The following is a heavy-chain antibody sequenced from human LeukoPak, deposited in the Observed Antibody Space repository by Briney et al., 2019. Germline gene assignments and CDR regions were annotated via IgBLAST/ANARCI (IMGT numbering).Heavy chain of an antibody. J-gene: IGHJ4*02. V-gene: IGHV3-49*04. CDR2: IRSKGYSETT. CDR1: GFTFGDYG. D-gene: IGHD3-16*01. CDR3: TRDDKLIDY. Sequence: GGSLRLSCTASGFTFGDYGMSWVRQAPGKGLEWVGFIRSKGYSETTEYAASVKGRFTISRDDSKSIVYLQLSSLKTEDTAVYYCTRDDKLIDYWGQGTLVTVPS.